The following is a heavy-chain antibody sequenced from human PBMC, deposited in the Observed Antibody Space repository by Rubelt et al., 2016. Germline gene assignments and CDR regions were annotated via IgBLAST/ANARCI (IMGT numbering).Heavy chain of an antibody. CDR2: IKSKTDGGTT. J-gene: IGHJ5*02. D-gene: IGHD2-21*02. Sequence: GKGLEWVGRIKSKTDGGTTDYAAPVKGRFTISRDDSKNTLYLQMNSLRAEDTAVYYCARVNVVVTATGGWFDPWGQGTLVSVSS. V-gene: IGHV3-15*07. CDR3: ARVNVVVTATGGWFDP.